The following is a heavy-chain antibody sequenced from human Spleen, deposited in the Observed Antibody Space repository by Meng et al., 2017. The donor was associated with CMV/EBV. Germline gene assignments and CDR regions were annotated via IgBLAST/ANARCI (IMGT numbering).Heavy chain of an antibody. J-gene: IGHJ3*02. CDR1: GYTFTGHY. CDR3: ARGVVPADDAFDI. CDR2: INPNTGGT. Sequence: ASVKVSCKTSGYTFTGHYLHWVRQAPGQGLEWVGWINPNTGGTNYAQKLQGRVTMTRDTSISTAYMDLRRLRSDDTAVYYCARGVVPADDAFDIWGQGTMVTVSS. V-gene: IGHV1-2*02. D-gene: IGHD2-2*01.